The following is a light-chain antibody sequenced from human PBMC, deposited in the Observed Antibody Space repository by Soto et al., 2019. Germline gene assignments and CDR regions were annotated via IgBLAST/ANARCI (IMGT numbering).Light chain of an antibody. CDR3: QQSYSTPYT. CDR2: AAS. Sequence: DIQMTQSPSSLTASVGDRVTITCRASQSISSNLNWYQQRLGKAPKLLIYAASSLQSGVPSRFSGSGSGTDFTLTVSSLQPEDFATYYCQQSYSTPYTFGQGTKVDIK. CDR1: QSISSN. V-gene: IGKV1-39*01. J-gene: IGKJ2*01.